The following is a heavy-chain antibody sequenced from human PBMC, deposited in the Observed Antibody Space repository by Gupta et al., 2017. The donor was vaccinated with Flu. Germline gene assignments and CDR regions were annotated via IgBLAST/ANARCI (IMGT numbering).Heavy chain of an antibody. CDR3: AKEDSTVPFDY. Sequence: QVQLVESGGGVVQPGRSLRLSCAASGFTFSSYGMPWVRQAPGKGLEWVAVISYDGSNKYYADSVKGRFTISRDNSKNTLYLQMNSLRAEDTAVYYCAKEDSTVPFDYWGQGTLVTVSS. CDR2: ISYDGSNK. J-gene: IGHJ4*02. CDR1: GFTFSSYG. D-gene: IGHD4-4*01. V-gene: IGHV3-30*18.